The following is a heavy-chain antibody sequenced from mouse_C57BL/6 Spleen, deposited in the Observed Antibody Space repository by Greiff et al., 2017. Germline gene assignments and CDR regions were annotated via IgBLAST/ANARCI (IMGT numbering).Heavy chain of an antibody. V-gene: IGHV1-55*01. Sequence: VQLQQPGAELVKPGASVKMSCKASGYTFTSYWITWVKQRPGQGLEWIGDIYPGSGSTSYNEKFKSKATLTVDTSSSTAYMQLSSLTSEDSAVYYCARSDYSNYGWFAYWGQGTLVTVSA. CDR3: ARSDYSNYGWFAY. CDR2: IYPGSGST. D-gene: IGHD2-5*01. CDR1: GYTFTSYW. J-gene: IGHJ3*01.